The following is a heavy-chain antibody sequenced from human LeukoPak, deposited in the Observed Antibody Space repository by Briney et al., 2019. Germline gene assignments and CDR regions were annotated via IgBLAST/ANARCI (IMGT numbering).Heavy chain of an antibody. V-gene: IGHV4-39*07. J-gene: IGHJ3*02. CDR1: GGSISSSSYY. CDR3: ARDPPVTYGGVAFDI. D-gene: IGHD4-23*01. Sequence: SETLSLTCTVSGGSISSSSYYWGWIRQPPGKGLEWIGSIYYSGSTYYNPSLKSRVTIPVDTSKNQFSLKLSSVTAADTAVYYCARDPPVTYGGVAFDIWGQGTMVTVSS. CDR2: IYYSGST.